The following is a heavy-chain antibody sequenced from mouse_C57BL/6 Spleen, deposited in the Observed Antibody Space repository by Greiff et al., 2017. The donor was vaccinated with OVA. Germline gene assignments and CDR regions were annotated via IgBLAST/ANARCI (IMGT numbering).Heavy chain of an antibody. J-gene: IGHJ3*01. V-gene: IGHV6-6*01. D-gene: IGHD2-1*01. CDR1: GFTFSDAW. Sequence: EVQRVESGGGLVQPGGSMKLSCAASGFTFSDAWMDWVRQSPEKGLEWVAEIRNKANNHATYYAESVKGRFTISRDDSKSSVYLQMNSLRAEDTGIYYCTRHYYGNYLFAYWGQGTLVTVSA. CDR2: IRNKANNHAT. CDR3: TRHYYGNYLFAY.